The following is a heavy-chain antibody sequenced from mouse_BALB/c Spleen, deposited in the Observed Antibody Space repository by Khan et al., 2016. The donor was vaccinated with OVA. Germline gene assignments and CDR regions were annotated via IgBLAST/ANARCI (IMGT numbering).Heavy chain of an antibody. J-gene: IGHJ3*01. D-gene: IGHD3-2*02. Sequence: QVQLQQPGAELVRPGASVKVSCKASGYAFTDYLIEWLKQRPGQGLEWIGVINPGSGDTHYNEKFMDRATLTADKSSSTAYMQLSSLTSDDSAVYFCSRSGYGFGAYWGPGTLVTVSA. CDR1: GYAFTDYL. CDR2: INPGSGDT. CDR3: SRSGYGFGAY. V-gene: IGHV1-54*01.